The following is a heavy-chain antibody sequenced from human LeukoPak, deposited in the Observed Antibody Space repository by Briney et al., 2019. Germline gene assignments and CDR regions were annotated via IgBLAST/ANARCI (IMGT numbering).Heavy chain of an antibody. D-gene: IGHD3-10*01. CDR3: AKDLHYGSADY. J-gene: IGHJ4*02. V-gene: IGHV3-74*01. Sequence: GGSLRLSCAASGFTFEDYGMSWVRQPPGKGLVWVSFINPDGSTTNYADSVKGRFTISRDNAKNALYLQMNSLRAEDTAVYYCAKDLHYGSADYWGQGTLVTVSS. CDR1: GFTFEDYG. CDR2: INPDGSTT.